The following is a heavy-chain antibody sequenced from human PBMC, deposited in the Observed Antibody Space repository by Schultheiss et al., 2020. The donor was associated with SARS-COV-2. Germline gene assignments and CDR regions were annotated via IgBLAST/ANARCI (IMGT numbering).Heavy chain of an antibody. Sequence: GGSLRLSCVVSGSTFTNVWMTWVRQVPGKGLEWVANIKQDGSEKYYVDSVKGRFTISRDNAKNSLYLQMNSLRAEDTAVYYCAEGVGANRNLDYWGQGTLVTVSS. V-gene: IGHV3-7*03. D-gene: IGHD1-26*01. CDR3: AEGVGANRNLDY. J-gene: IGHJ4*02. CDR2: IKQDGSEK. CDR1: GSTFTNVW.